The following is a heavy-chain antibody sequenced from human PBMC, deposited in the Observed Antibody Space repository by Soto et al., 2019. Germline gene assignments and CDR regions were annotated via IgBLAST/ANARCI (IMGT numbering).Heavy chain of an antibody. D-gene: IGHD4-17*01. Sequence: QLQLQESGSGLVKPSQTLSLTCAVSGGSISSGGYSWSWIRQPPGKGLEWIGYIYHSGSTYYNPSLQRXXTISVDRSKNQFSLKLSSVTAADTAVYYCARASTTVTTLDYWGQGTLVTVSS. V-gene: IGHV4-30-2*01. CDR3: ARASTTVTTLDY. CDR1: GGSISSGGYS. J-gene: IGHJ4*02. CDR2: IYHSGST.